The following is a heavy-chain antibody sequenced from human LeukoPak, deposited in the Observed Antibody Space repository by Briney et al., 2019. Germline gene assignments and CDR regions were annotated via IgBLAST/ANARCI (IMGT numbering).Heavy chain of an antibody. V-gene: IGHV1-69*13. Sequence: ASVKVSCKASGGSFTFTSHAISWVRQAPGQGLEWMGGLIPIYGSANYARKFQGRVTITSDESTRTVYMELSSLTPEDSAVYYCAGFFYDNSGDAFDLWGQGTMVTVSS. D-gene: IGHD3-22*01. CDR3: AGFFYDNSGDAFDL. CDR2: LIPIYGSA. J-gene: IGHJ3*01. CDR1: GGSFTFTSHA.